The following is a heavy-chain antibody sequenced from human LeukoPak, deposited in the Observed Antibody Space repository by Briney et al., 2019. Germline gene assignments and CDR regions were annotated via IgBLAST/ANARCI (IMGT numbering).Heavy chain of an antibody. D-gene: IGHD6-13*01. CDR3: ARDLSSIAAAADYYYYGMDV. CDR2: ISGYNGNT. V-gene: IGHV1-18*01. Sequence: ASVKVSCKASGYIFTSYGISWVRQAPGQGLEWMGWISGYNGNTYYAQKLQGRVTMTTDTSTSTAYMELRSLRSDDTAVYYCARDLSSIAAAADYYYYGMDVWGQGTTVTASS. CDR1: GYIFTSYG. J-gene: IGHJ6*02.